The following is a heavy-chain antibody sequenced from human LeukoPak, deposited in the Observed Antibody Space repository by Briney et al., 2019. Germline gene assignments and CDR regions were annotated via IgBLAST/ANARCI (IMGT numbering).Heavy chain of an antibody. Sequence: SVKVSCKTSGGTFRSYAISWVRQAPGQGLEWMGGIIPIFETKTYAQNFQGRVTITADDSATTAYMELSSLRSEDTAVYYCARGHNLNYMDVWGKGTTVIVSS. CDR3: ARGHNLNYMDV. CDR1: GGTFRSYA. CDR2: IIPIFETK. J-gene: IGHJ6*03. V-gene: IGHV1-69*13. D-gene: IGHD3-9*01.